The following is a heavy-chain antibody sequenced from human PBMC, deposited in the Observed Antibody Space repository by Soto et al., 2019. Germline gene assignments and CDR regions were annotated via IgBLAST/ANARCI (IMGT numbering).Heavy chain of an antibody. Sequence: PSETLSLTCTVSGGSISSSSYYWGWIRQPPGKGLEWIGSIYYSGSTYYNPSLKSRVTISVDTSKNQFSLKLSSVTAADTAVYYCAIDNYDSSGYPVPFRSGWGQGTLVTVSS. D-gene: IGHD3-22*01. CDR3: AIDNYDSSGYPVPFRSG. CDR1: GGSISSSSYY. V-gene: IGHV4-39*02. J-gene: IGHJ4*02. CDR2: IYYSGST.